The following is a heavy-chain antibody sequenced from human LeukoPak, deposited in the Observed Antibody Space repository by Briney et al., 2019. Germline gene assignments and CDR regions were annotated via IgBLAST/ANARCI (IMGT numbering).Heavy chain of an antibody. D-gene: IGHD2/OR15-2a*01. CDR2: IFYSGST. Sequence: PSETLSLTCTVSGGSISGGGYYWSWIRQPPGKGLEWIGYIFYSGSTNYNPSLKSRVAISVDTSKKQFSLKLSSVTAADTAVFYCARHGWDSTYFDSWGQGTLVTVSS. CDR1: GGSISGGGYY. V-gene: IGHV4-61*08. J-gene: IGHJ4*02. CDR3: ARHGWDSTYFDS.